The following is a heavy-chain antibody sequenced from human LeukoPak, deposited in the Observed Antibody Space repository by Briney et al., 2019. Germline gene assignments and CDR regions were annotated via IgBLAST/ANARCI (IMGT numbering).Heavy chain of an antibody. D-gene: IGHD2/OR15-2a*01. J-gene: IGHJ4*02. Sequence: GGSLRLSCAASGFTFSNSAMNWVRQAPGKGLEWVSSINNIASHIYYADSVRGRFTISRDNAKNSVSLQMNNLRAEDTAVYYCTRDATQYLRYGYFDSWGQGILVTVSS. CDR2: INNIASHI. CDR3: TRDATQYLRYGYFDS. CDR1: GFTFSNSA. V-gene: IGHV3-21*01.